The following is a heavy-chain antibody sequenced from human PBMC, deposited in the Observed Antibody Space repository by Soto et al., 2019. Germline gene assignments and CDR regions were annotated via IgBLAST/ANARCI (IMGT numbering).Heavy chain of an antibody. CDR1: GFTFSSYS. Sequence: GGSLRLSCAASGFTFSSYSMNWVRQAPGKGLEWVSGISSNSDTIDYADSVKGRFTISRDNAKNSLFLQTNSLRPEDTALYYCVKDMKWGGMTTIHYFDSWGQGTLVTVSS. CDR2: ISSNSDTI. J-gene: IGHJ4*02. D-gene: IGHD1-26*01. CDR3: VKDMKWGGMTTIHYFDS. V-gene: IGHV3-9*01.